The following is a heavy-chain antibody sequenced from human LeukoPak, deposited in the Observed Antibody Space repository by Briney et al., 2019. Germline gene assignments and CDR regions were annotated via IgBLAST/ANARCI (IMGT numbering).Heavy chain of an antibody. Sequence: ASVKVSCKASGYTFTGYYMHWVRQAPGQGLEWMGRINPNSGGTNYAQKFQGRVTMTRDTSINTAYMELSRLRSDDTAVYYCARYDYVWGSHRTPGDYWGQGTLVTVSS. CDR1: GYTFTGYY. V-gene: IGHV1-2*06. CDR3: ARYDYVWGSHRTPGDY. J-gene: IGHJ4*02. CDR2: INPNSGGT. D-gene: IGHD3-16*02.